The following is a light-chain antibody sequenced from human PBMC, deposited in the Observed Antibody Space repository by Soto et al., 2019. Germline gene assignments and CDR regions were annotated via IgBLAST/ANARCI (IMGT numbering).Light chain of an antibody. CDR3: QQYSFYPVT. J-gene: IGKJ1*01. CDR1: QSVNNW. CDR2: KVS. V-gene: IGKV1-5*03. Sequence: DIQMTQSPSTLSASVGDRVTIICRASQSVNNWLAWYQQKPGKVPNLLISKVSTLEGGVPARFSGSGSGTEFTLTISGLQPDDTATYYCQQYSFYPVTFGQGTKVEIK.